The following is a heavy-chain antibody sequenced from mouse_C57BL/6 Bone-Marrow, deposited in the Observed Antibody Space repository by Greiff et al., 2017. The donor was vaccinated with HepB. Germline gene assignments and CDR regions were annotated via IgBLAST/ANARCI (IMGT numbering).Heavy chain of an antibody. CDR2: IDPSDSYT. J-gene: IGHJ3*01. D-gene: IGHD1-1*02. Sequence: QVQLKQPGAELVMPGASVKLSCKASGYTFTSYWMHWVKQRPGQGLEWIGEIDPSDSYTNYNQKFKGKSTLTVDKSSSTAYMQLSSLTSEDSAVYYGARSGGAWFAYWGQGTLVTVSA. V-gene: IGHV1-69*01. CDR1: GYTFTSYW. CDR3: ARSGGAWFAY.